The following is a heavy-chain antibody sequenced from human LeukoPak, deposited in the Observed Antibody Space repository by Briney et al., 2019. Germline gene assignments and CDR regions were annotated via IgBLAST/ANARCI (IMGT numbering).Heavy chain of an antibody. CDR3: ARHRNTETVTLDY. CDR2: IYTSGST. D-gene: IGHD4-11*01. CDR1: GSSISSGHY. V-gene: IGHV4-61*02. J-gene: IGHJ4*02. Sequence: SETLSLTCSVSGSSISSGHYWGWIRQPAGKGLEWIGRIYTSGSTNYNPSLKSRVTMSIDTSKNQFSLKLSSVTAADTAVYYCARHRNTETVTLDYWGQGTLVTVSS.